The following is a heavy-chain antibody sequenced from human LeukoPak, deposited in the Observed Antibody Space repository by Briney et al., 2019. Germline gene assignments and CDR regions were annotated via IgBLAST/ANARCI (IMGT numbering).Heavy chain of an antibody. CDR3: ARECSSTTCYTRSFDP. CDR1: GYSISSGYY. Sequence: SETLSLTCTVSGYSISSGYYWGWIRQPPGKGLEWIGNLYHSGSTYYNPSLRSRATISGDTSKNQFSLSLSSVTAADTAVYYCARECSSTTCYTRSFDPWGQGTLVTVSS. V-gene: IGHV4-38-2*02. D-gene: IGHD2-2*02. CDR2: LYHSGST. J-gene: IGHJ5*02.